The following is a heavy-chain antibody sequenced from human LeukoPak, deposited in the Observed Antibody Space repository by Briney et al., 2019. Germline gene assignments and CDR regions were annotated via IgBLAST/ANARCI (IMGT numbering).Heavy chain of an antibody. CDR3: ARDYYGSGSYYGVKNYYYYMDV. CDR1: GFTFRSYW. V-gene: IGHV3-48*04. CDR2: ISSSGSTI. Sequence: PGGSLRLSCAASGFTFRSYWMNWVRQAPGKGLEWVSYISSSGSTIYYADSVKGRFTISRDNAKNSLYLQMNSLRAEDTAVYYCARDYYGSGSYYGVKNYYYYMDVWGKGTTVAVSS. J-gene: IGHJ6*03. D-gene: IGHD3-10*01.